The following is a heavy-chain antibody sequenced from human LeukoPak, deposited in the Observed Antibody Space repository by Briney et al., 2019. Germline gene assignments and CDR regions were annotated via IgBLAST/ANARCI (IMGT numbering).Heavy chain of an antibody. V-gene: IGHV3-66*02. D-gene: IGHD6-13*01. J-gene: IGHJ4*02. CDR3: VRVRSSSWYFDL. CDR1: GFTVGSNY. CDR2: LFGSGRT. Sequence: GGSLRLSCAASGFTVGSNYMNWVRQAPGKGLEWVSILFGSGRTSYAASLTGRFTISRDNSKNMLFLQMSNMRTEETVIYYGVRVRSSSWYFDLWGQGTLVTVSS.